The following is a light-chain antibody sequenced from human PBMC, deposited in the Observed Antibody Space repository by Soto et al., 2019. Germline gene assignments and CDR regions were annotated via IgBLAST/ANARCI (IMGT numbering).Light chain of an antibody. Sequence: IQMTQSPSTLSGSVGDRVTITCRASQAISSWLAWYQQKPGRAPKLLIYSASSLQSGVPSRFTGTASGTDFTPTISSLQPEDFATYYCLQDFNYPWTFGQGTKVDNK. CDR1: QAISSW. CDR3: LQDFNYPWT. J-gene: IGKJ1*01. V-gene: IGKV1-6*01. CDR2: SAS.